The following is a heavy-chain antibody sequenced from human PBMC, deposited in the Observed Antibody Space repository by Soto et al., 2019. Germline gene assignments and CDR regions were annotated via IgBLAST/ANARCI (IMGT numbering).Heavy chain of an antibody. J-gene: IGHJ6*02. CDR2: INAGNGNT. Sequence: QVQLVQSGAEVKKPGASVKVSCKASGYTFTSYAMHWVRQAPGQRLEWMGWINAGNGNTKYSQKFQGRVTITRDTSASTAYMELSSLRSEDTAVYYCARWGPPPGYSSGRATKDYYYYGMDVWGQGTTVTVSS. V-gene: IGHV1-3*01. CDR1: GYTFTSYA. CDR3: ARWGPPPGYSSGRATKDYYYYGMDV. D-gene: IGHD6-19*01.